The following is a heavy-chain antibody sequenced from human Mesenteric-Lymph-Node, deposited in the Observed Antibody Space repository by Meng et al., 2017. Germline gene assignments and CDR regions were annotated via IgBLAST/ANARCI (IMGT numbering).Heavy chain of an antibody. Sequence: GGSLRLSCAASGFTFSSYEMNWVRQAPGKGLEWVANIKQDGSEKYYVDSVKGRFTISRDNAKNSLYLQMNSLRAEDTAVYYCARYYDFWSGYYDYYYGMDVWGQGTTVTVSS. CDR3: ARYYDFWSGYYDYYYGMDV. J-gene: IGHJ6*02. CDR2: IKQDGSEK. V-gene: IGHV3-7*01. D-gene: IGHD3-3*01. CDR1: GFTFSSYE.